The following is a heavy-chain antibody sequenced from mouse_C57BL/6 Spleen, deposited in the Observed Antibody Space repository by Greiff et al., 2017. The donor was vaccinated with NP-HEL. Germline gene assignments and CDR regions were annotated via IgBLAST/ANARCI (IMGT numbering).Heavy chain of an antibody. CDR1: GYSFTSYY. Sequence: QVQLQQSGPELVKPGASVKISCKASGYSFTSYYIHWVKQRPGQGLEWIGWIYPGSGNTKYNEKFKGKATLTADTSSSTAYMQLSSLTSDDSAVYYCARRDYYGSYFDVWGTGTTVTVSS. V-gene: IGHV1-66*01. J-gene: IGHJ1*03. D-gene: IGHD1-1*01. CDR2: IYPGSGNT. CDR3: ARRDYYGSYFDV.